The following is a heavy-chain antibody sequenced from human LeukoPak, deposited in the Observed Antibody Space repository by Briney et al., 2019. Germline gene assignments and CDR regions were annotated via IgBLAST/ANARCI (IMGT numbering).Heavy chain of an antibody. Sequence: PSETLSLTCTVSGGSIGSFYWSWIRQPPGKGLEWIGSIYYTGSTNYNPSLKSRVTISLDTSNHQFSPKLTSVTAADTAVYYCARHRAQHDYWGQGTLVTVSS. CDR1: GGSIGSFY. CDR2: IYYTGST. D-gene: IGHD1-1*01. V-gene: IGHV4-59*01. J-gene: IGHJ4*02. CDR3: ARHRAQHDY.